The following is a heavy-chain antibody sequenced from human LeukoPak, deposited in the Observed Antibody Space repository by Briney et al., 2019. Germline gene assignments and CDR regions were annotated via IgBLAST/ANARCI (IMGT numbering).Heavy chain of an antibody. CDR3: ARTWIQLFTPDFDL. J-gene: IGHJ4*02. V-gene: IGHV1-69*13. CDR1: GGTFISYA. CDR2: IIPIFGTA. D-gene: IGHD5-18*01. Sequence: SVKVSCKASGGTFISYAISWVRQAPGQGLEWMGGIIPIFGTANYAQKFQGRVTITADESTSTAYMELSSLRSDDTAIYYCARTWIQLFTPDFDLWGQGTLVTVSS.